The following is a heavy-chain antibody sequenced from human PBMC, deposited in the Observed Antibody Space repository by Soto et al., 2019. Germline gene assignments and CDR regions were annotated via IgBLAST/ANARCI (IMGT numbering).Heavy chain of an antibody. CDR1: GFTVSSNY. CDR2: IYSGGST. V-gene: IGHV3-66*01. CDR3: ARDRIAVAGNPEYFQH. Sequence: GGSLRLSCAASGFTVSSNYMSWVRQAPGKGLEWVSVIYSGGSTYYADSVKGRFTISRDNSKNTLYLQVNSLRAEDTAVYYCARDRIAVAGNPEYFQHWGQGTLVTVSS. J-gene: IGHJ1*01. D-gene: IGHD6-19*01.